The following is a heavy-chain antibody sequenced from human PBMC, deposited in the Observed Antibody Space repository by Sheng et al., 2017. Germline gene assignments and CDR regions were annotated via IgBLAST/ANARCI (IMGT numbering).Heavy chain of an antibody. D-gene: IGHD3-3*01. Sequence: QVQLVQSGAEVKKPGASVKVSCKASGYTFTSYGISWVRQAPGQGLEWMGWISAYNGNTNYAQKLQGRVTMTTDTSTSTAYMELRSLRSDDTAVYYCARVGYYDFWSGYLEYYFDYWGQGTLVTVSS. CDR3: ARVGYYDFWSGYLEYYFDY. CDR1: GYTFTSYG. CDR2: ISAYNGNT. J-gene: IGHJ4*02. V-gene: IGHV1-18*01.